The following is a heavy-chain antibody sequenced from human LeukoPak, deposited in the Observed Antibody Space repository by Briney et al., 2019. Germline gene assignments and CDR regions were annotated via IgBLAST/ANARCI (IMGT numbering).Heavy chain of an antibody. V-gene: IGHV7-4-1*02. CDR3: AVGSITFGGVIPSPLGY. CDR2: IKTNTVNP. CDR1: GYTFTSYA. D-gene: IGHD3-16*02. J-gene: IGHJ4*02. Sequence: ASVKVSCKASGYTFTSYAMNWVRQAPGQGLGWMGWIKTNTVNPTYAQGFTGRFVFSLDTSVSTAYLQISSLKAEDTAVYYCAVGSITFGGVIPSPLGYWGQGTLVTVSS.